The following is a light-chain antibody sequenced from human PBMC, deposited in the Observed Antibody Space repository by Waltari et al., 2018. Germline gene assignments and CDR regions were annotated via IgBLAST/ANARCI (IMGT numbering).Light chain of an antibody. Sequence: DIQMTQSSSSQSASVGDRVTLTCQASKDISNHLNWYQHKAGKAPNLLIYDASTLEAGVPARFSGSGSGTAFTLTISSLQPEDIATYYCQQYDHPPYTFGHGTKLDI. J-gene: IGKJ2*01. CDR2: DAS. V-gene: IGKV1-33*01. CDR1: KDISNH. CDR3: QQYDHPPYT.